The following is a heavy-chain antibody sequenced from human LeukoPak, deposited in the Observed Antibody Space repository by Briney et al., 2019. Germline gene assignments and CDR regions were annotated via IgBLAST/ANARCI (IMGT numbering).Heavy chain of an antibody. J-gene: IGHJ4*02. CDR1: GFTFSRYA. V-gene: IGHV3-7*01. Sequence: GGSLRLSCSASGFTFSRYAMHWVRQAPGKGLEWVANIKQDGSEKYYVDSAKGRFTISRDNAKNSLYLQMNSLRAEDTAVYYCATDLGSSRPNFWGQGILVTVSS. D-gene: IGHD6-13*01. CDR3: ATDLGSSRPNF. CDR2: IKQDGSEK.